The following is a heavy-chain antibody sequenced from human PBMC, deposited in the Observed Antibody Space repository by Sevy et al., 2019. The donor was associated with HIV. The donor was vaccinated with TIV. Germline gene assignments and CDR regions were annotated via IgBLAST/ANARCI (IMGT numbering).Heavy chain of an antibody. CDR3: ATGGRDGYNY. J-gene: IGHJ4*02. CDR1: GFTFSSYA. V-gene: IGHV3-48*02. Sequence: GGSLRLSCAASGFTFSSYAMHWVRQAPGKGLEWVSYISISSGTIYYADSVKGRFTISRDNAKNSLYLQMNSLRDEDTAVYYCATGGRDGYNYWGQGTLVTVSS. D-gene: IGHD5-12*01. CDR2: ISISSGTI.